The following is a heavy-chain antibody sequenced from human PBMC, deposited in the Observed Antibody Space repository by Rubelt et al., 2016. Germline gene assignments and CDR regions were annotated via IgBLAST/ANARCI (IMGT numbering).Heavy chain of an antibody. J-gene: IGHJ4*02. V-gene: IGHV4-38-2*02. CDR2: IYHSGGT. Sequence: QVQLQQRGAGLLKPSETLSLTCTVSGDSISSGYFWGWIRQPPGKGLEWIASIYHSGGTYYNPSLKSRVTISVDASKNQFSLKLGSVTASDTSVYSCGRSPPSSSSDPDYWGQGTLVTVSS. CDR1: GDSISSGYF. CDR3: GRSPPSSSSDPDY. D-gene: IGHD6-6*01.